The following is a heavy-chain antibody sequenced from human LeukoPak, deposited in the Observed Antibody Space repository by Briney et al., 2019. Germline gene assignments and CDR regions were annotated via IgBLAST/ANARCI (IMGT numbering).Heavy chain of an antibody. J-gene: IGHJ4*02. V-gene: IGHV3-23*01. CDR1: GFTFSSYA. Sequence: LPGGSLRLSCAASGFTFSSYAMSWVRQAPGKGLEWVSAISGSGGSTYYADSVKGRFTISRDNSKNTLYLQMNSLRAEDTAVYYCAKAGVTMIVVVISSDYWGQGTLVTVSS. D-gene: IGHD3-22*01. CDR3: AKAGVTMIVVVISSDY. CDR2: ISGSGGST.